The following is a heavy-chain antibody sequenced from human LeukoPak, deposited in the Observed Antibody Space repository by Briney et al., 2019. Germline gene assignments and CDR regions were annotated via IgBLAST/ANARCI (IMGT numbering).Heavy chain of an antibody. CDR1: GFTFSSYW. CDR3: ARVRITMIVVVYEGGLTDY. J-gene: IGHJ4*02. V-gene: IGHV3-7*01. CDR2: IKQDGSEK. Sequence: GGSLRLSCAASGFTFSSYWMSWVRQAPGKGLEWVANIKQDGSEKYYVDSVKGRFTISRDNAKNSLYLQMNSLRAEDTAVYYCARVRITMIVVVYEGGLTDYWGQGTLVTVSS. D-gene: IGHD3-22*01.